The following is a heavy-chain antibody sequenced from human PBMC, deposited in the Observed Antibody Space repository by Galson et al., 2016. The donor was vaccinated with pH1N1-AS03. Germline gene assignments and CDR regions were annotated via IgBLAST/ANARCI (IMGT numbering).Heavy chain of an antibody. D-gene: IGHD3-10*01. V-gene: IGHV4-39*02. CDR3: ATYMAGEGGRGY. CDR1: GASISSRSYH. J-gene: IGHJ4*02. CDR2: VDYNVGT. Sequence: ETLSLTCSVSGASISSRSYHWVWIRQPPGKGLEWIEIVDYNVGTYYNPSLKSRVTIPADTSNNRFSLKLTSVTAADTAIYYGATYMAGEGGRGYWGPGTLVTVSS.